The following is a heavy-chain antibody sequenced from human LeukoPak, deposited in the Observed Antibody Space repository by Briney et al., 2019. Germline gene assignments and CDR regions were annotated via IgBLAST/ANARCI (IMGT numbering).Heavy chain of an antibody. CDR2: IRYDGSNK. CDR3: AKDYYGSGSYLSPNGYYFDY. D-gene: IGHD3-10*01. J-gene: IGHJ4*02. CDR1: GFTFSSYG. Sequence: GGSLRLSCAASGFTFSSYGMHWVRQAPGKGLEWVAFIRYDGSNKYYAESVKGRLTISRDNSKNTLYLQMNSLRAEDTAVYYCAKDYYGSGSYLSPNGYYFDYWGQGTLVTVSS. V-gene: IGHV3-30*02.